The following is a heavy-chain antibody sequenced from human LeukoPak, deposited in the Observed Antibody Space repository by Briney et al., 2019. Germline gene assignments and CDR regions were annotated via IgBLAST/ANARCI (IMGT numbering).Heavy chain of an antibody. J-gene: IGHJ4*02. Sequence: SETLSLTCTVFGGSISSYYWSWIRQPPGKGLEWIGYIYYSGSTNYNPSLKSRVTISVDTSKNQFSLKLSSVTAADTAVYYCARAPSVGATSYFDYWGQGTLVTVSS. V-gene: IGHV4-59*01. CDR2: IYYSGST. CDR1: GGSISSYY. CDR3: ARAPSVGATSYFDY. D-gene: IGHD1-26*01.